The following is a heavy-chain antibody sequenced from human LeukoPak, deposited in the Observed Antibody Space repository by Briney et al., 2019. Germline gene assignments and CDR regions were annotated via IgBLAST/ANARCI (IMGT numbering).Heavy chain of an antibody. V-gene: IGHV3-30*04. CDR2: ISYDGTDK. Sequence: PGGSLRLSCAASGFTFSSYSMQWVRQAPGKGLQCVAFISYDGTDKYYADSVKGRFTISRYKSTNTVYLQLNSLRPKDTAVNYCSRDAVVPVAVRAPLIDYWGQGTLVTVSS. CDR1: GFTFSSYS. D-gene: IGHD2-2*01. J-gene: IGHJ4*02. CDR3: SRDAVVPVAVRAPLIDY.